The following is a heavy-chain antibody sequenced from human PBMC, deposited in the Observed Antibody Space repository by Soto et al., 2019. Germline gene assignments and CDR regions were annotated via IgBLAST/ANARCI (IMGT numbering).Heavy chain of an antibody. CDR1: GGSISSYY. CDR3: AREKSPETFDY. CDR2: IYYSGST. Sequence: SETLSLTCTVSGGSISSYYWSWIRQPPGKGLEWIGYIYYSGSTNYNPSLKSRVTISVDTSKNQFSLKLSSVTAADTAVYYCAREKSPETFDYRGQGTLVTVSS. V-gene: IGHV4-59*01. J-gene: IGHJ4*02.